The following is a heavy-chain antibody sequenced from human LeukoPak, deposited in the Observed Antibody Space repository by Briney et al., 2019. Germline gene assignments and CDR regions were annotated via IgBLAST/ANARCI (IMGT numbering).Heavy chain of an antibody. V-gene: IGHV1-8*01. Sequence: GAAVKVSFKASGDTFTIYDINGVRQGPGEGGEWMGWMNPNSGNTGYAQKFQGRVTMTRNTSISTAYMELSSLRSEDTAVYYCARGPSVAGFDYWGQGTLVTVSS. J-gene: IGHJ4*02. CDR2: MNPNSGNT. D-gene: IGHD6-13*01. CDR3: ARGPSVAGFDY. CDR1: GDTFTIYD.